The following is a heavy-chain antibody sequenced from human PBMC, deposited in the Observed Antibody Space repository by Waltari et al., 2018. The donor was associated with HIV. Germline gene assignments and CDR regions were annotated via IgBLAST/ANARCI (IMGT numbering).Heavy chain of an antibody. CDR3: ARDRYTGSSDCDY. J-gene: IGHJ4*02. V-gene: IGHV3-74*01. D-gene: IGHD1-26*01. CDR1: GFTFSSYW. CDR2: IKNDGSDT. Sequence: EVQLVESGGGLVQPGGSLRPSCAASGFTFSSYWVHWVRQAPGKGLVWVARIKNDGSDTRYGQSVKGRLTISRDNAKNRLYLQMNSLGGEDTAMYYCARDRYTGSSDCDYGGQGTLVSVSS.